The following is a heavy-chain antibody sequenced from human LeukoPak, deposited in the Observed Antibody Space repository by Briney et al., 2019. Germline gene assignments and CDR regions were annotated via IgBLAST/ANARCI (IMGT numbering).Heavy chain of an antibody. Sequence: GGSLRLSCVGSGFTFRSHAMSWVRQAPEKGLEFVSGIYENGGTTYYADSVKGRFSISRDNSKHTLYLQMDSLRGEDTAVYYCAKDFRIGYSAHFDYWGQGALVTVSS. CDR3: AKDFRIGYSAHFDY. J-gene: IGHJ4*02. V-gene: IGHV3-23*01. CDR1: GFTFRSHA. CDR2: IYENGGTT. D-gene: IGHD2-21*01.